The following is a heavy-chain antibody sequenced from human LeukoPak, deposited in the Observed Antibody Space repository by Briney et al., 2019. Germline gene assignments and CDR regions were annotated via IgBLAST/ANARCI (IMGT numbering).Heavy chain of an antibody. Sequence: SETLSLTCTVSGGSISSYYWSWIRQPPGKGLEWIGYIYTSGSTNYNPSLKSRVTISVDTSKNQFPLKLSSVTAADTAVYYCARSYNSGSYYPFYFDFWGQGTLVTVSS. D-gene: IGHD3-10*01. J-gene: IGHJ4*02. CDR3: ARSYNSGSYYPFYFDF. V-gene: IGHV4-4*09. CDR2: IYTSGST. CDR1: GGSISSYY.